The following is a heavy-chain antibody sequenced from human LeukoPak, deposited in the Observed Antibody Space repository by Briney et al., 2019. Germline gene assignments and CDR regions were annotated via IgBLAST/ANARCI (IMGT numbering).Heavy chain of an antibody. V-gene: IGHV4-59*08. Sequence: PSETLSLTCTVSGGSISNYFWNWIRQPPGKGLEWIGSIYYSGSTNYNPSLKSRVTISLDTSKNKFSLKLSSVTAADTAVYYCARLGYCSGGSCYNRPLRYWGQGTLVTVSS. J-gene: IGHJ4*02. CDR1: GGSISNYF. CDR2: IYYSGST. D-gene: IGHD2-15*01. CDR3: ARLGYCSGGSCYNRPLRY.